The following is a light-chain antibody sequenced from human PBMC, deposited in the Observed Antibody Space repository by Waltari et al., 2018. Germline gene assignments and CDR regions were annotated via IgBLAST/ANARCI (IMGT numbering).Light chain of an antibody. V-gene: IGLV2-11*01. CDR2: DVN. CDR3: CSYAGVHTFWL. J-gene: IGLJ3*02. Sequence: QSALTQPPSVSGSPEQSVTISCTGSTSDVGGYNSVSWYQQHPGKAPKLIIFDVNQRPSGVPDRFSGSKSGNTASLTISGLRPEDEADYHCCSYAGVHTFWLFGGGT. CDR1: TSDVGGYNS.